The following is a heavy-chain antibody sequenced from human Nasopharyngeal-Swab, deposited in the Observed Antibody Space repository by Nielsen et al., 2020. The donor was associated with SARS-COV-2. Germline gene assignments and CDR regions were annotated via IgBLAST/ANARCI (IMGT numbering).Heavy chain of an antibody. V-gene: IGHV3-21*01. CDR3: ARDGLDYDFWSAYFMDV. J-gene: IGHJ6*02. CDR1: GVTFSTYN. Sequence: GGSLRLSCAASGVTFSTYNMNWVRQAPGKGLEWVSSISSSSTYIYYADSVKGRFTISRDNAKDSLYLQMNSLRAEDTAVYYCARDGLDYDFWSAYFMDVWGQGTTVTVSS. CDR2: ISSSSTYI. D-gene: IGHD3-3*01.